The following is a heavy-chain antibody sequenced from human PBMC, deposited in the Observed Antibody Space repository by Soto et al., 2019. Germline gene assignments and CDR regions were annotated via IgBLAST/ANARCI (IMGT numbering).Heavy chain of an antibody. D-gene: IGHD2-15*01. CDR1: GGSISSSSYY. Sequence: QLQLQESGPGLLKPSETLSLTCTVSGGSISSSSYYWGWIRQPPGKGLEWIGSIYYSGSTYYNPSLKSRVPLSVDTSKNQFSLKLSSVTAADTAVYYCARYCSGCSCYTGFDYWGQGTLVTVSS. CDR3: ARYCSGCSCYTGFDY. J-gene: IGHJ4*02. V-gene: IGHV4-39*01. CDR2: IYYSGST.